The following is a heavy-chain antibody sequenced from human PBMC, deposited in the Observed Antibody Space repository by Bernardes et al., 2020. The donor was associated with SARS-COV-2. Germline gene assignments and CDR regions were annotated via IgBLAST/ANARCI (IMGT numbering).Heavy chain of an antibody. D-gene: IGHD3-3*01. CDR1: GFTFADYT. Sequence: GGSLRLSCAASGFTFADYTMHWVRRVPGKGLEWVYLVSSDVSTTNYADSVKGRFFISRDSSRNTVHLQMDSLRKEDTALYYCATERQSLTVFGVGHDAFDFWGQGTMVTVSS. CDR2: VSSDVSTT. CDR3: ATERQSLTVFGVGHDAFDF. J-gene: IGHJ3*01. V-gene: IGHV3-43*01.